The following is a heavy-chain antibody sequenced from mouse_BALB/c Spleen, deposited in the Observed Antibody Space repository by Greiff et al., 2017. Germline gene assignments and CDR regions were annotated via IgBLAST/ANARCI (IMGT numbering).Heavy chain of an antibody. Sequence: QVQLQQPGAELVKPGASVKLSCKASGYTFTSYWMHWVKQRPGQGLEWIGEINPNNGGTIYNQKFKGKATLTVDKSSSTAYMELRSLTSEDTAVYYCARLGVVAPFAYWGQGTLVTVSA. CDR1: GYTFTSYW. D-gene: IGHD1-1*01. CDR3: ARLGVVAPFAY. CDR2: INPNNGGT. J-gene: IGHJ3*01. V-gene: IGHV1-53*01.